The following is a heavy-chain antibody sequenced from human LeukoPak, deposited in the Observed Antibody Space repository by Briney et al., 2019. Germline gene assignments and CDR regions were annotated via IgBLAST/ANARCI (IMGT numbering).Heavy chain of an antibody. V-gene: IGHV3-30*18. J-gene: IGHJ3*02. CDR3: AKDPNGDYIGAFDI. CDR2: ISYDGSNK. Sequence: GRSLRLSCAASGFTFSSYGMHRVRQAPGKGLEWVTVISYDGSNKYYADSVKGRFTISRDNSKNTLYLQMNSLRAEDTAVYYCAKDPNGDYIGAFDIWGQGTMVTVSS. D-gene: IGHD4-17*01. CDR1: GFTFSSYG.